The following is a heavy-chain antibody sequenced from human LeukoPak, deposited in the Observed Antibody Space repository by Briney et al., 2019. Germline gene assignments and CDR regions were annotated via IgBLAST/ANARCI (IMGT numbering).Heavy chain of an antibody. D-gene: IGHD4-11*01. CDR1: GFTFSSYA. Sequence: PGGSLSLSCAASGFTFSSYAMSWVRQAPGKGLGWVSTISGSGGSTYYADSVKGRFTISRDNSKNTLYLQMNSLRVEDTAIYNCAKDQQSISYSPWGQGTLVTVSS. CDR2: ISGSGGST. J-gene: IGHJ5*02. V-gene: IGHV3-23*01. CDR3: AKDQQSISYSP.